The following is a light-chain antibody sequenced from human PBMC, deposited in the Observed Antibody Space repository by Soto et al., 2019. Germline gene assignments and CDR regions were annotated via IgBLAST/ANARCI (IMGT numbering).Light chain of an antibody. CDR2: ESG. J-gene: IGLJ3*02. V-gene: IGLV2-23*01. CDR3: CSFARGTTLV. CDR1: SSDVGRYNL. Sequence: QSALTQPASVSGAPGQSITISCTGSSSDVGRYNLVSWYQQHPGQAPKLMIYESGKRHSGVSDRLFGSKSGNTASLTISGLKAEDEAAYYCCSFARGTTLVFGGGTKLTVL.